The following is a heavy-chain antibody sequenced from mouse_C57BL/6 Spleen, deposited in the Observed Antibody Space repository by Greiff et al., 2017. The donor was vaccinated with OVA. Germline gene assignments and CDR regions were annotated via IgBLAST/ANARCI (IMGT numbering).Heavy chain of an antibody. Sequence: VQLQQSGAELVKPGASVTLSCTASGFNIKDYYMHWVKQRTEQGLEWIGRIDPEDGATKYAPKFQGKATITADTSSNTAYLQLSSLTSEDTAVYYCARSGLRQGGFDYWGQCTTLTVSS. V-gene: IGHV14-2*01. CDR2: IDPEDGAT. J-gene: IGHJ2*01. CDR1: GFNIKDYY. CDR3: ARSGLRQGGFDY. D-gene: IGHD2-4*01.